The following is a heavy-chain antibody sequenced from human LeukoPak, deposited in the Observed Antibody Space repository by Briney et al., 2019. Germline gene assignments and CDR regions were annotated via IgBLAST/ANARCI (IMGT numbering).Heavy chain of an antibody. V-gene: IGHV4-4*02. D-gene: IGHD3-3*01. CDR3: AREEWLSQYNWFDP. CDR1: DTSISNNW. J-gene: IGHJ5*02. CDR2: INHSGST. Sequence: SGTLSLTCDVSDTSISNNWWSWVRQPPGKGLEWIGEINHSGSTNYDPPLKSRVTISVDTSKNQFSLKLSSVTAADTAVYYCAREEWLSQYNWFDPWGQGTLVTVSS.